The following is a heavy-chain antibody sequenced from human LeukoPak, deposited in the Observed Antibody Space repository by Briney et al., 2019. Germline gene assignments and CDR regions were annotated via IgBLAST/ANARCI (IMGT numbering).Heavy chain of an antibody. CDR2: ISAYNGNT. CDR1: GYPFTSYG. Sequence: ASAKVSCKGSGYPFTSYGLSWGRQAPGQGLEWLGWISAYNGNTDFLRSLQGRVTMTTDTSTTTAYMELRSLRSDDTAVYYCARSSGSGSKVMAFDMWGQGTMVTVSP. CDR3: ARSSGSGSKVMAFDM. D-gene: IGHD3-10*01. V-gene: IGHV1-18*01. J-gene: IGHJ3*02.